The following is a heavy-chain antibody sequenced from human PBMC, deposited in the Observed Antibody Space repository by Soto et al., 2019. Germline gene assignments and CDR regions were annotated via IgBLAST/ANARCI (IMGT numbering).Heavy chain of an antibody. J-gene: IGHJ4*02. CDR1: GDSISSGGFS. D-gene: IGHD5-12*01. Sequence: QLHLQESGSGLVKPSQTLSLTCGVSGDSISSGGFSWNWLRQPPGKGLEWIGNIYHGGSTYYNPSLQSRVTISVDKSKNQFSLKLSSVTAAYTAVYYCARESRLGYRFFDFWGQGTLVTVSS. CDR3: ARESRLGYRFFDF. V-gene: IGHV4-30-2*01. CDR2: IYHGGST.